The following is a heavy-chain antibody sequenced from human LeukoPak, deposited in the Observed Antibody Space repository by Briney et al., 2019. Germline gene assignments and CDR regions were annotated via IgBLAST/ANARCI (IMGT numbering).Heavy chain of an antibody. D-gene: IGHD3-10*01. CDR2: IYYSGTT. CDR1: GGSISSGDYY. Sequence: SQTLSLTCTVSGGSISSGDYYWSWIRQPPGKGLEWIGYIYYSGTTYYNPSLKSRVTISVDTSRNQFSLKLTSVTAADTAVYFCARGPYGSGSYYWGQGTLVTVSS. J-gene: IGHJ4*02. V-gene: IGHV4-30-4*01. CDR3: ARGPYGSGSYY.